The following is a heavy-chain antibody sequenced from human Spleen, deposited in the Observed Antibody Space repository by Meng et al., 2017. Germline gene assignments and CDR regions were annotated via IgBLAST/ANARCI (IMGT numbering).Heavy chain of an antibody. CDR2: IGHSGFT. Sequence: QPQLQESGPGLVKPSETLSLTCSVSGDSISSSDSYWGWIRQSPGKGLEWIGSIGHSGFTYYTPSLESRVTVSVDTSKSQFSLKLTSVTAADTAVYYCARETGGGTSFDYWGQGTLVTVSS. J-gene: IGHJ4*02. V-gene: IGHV4-39*07. CDR3: ARETGGGTSFDY. CDR1: GDSISSSDSY. D-gene: IGHD2-8*02.